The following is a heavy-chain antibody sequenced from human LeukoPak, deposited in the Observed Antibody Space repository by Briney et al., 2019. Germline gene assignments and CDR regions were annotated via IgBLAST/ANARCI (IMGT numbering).Heavy chain of an antibody. D-gene: IGHD4-11*01. CDR1: GGTFSSYA. Sequence: ASVTVSCKASGGTFSSYAISWVRQAPGQGLEWMGGSIPIFGTANYAQKFQGRVTITTDESTSTAYMELSSLRSEDTAVYYCARAPVTKYYYYMDVWGKGTTVTVSS. CDR3: ARAPVTKYYYYMDV. CDR2: SIPIFGTA. J-gene: IGHJ6*03. V-gene: IGHV1-69*05.